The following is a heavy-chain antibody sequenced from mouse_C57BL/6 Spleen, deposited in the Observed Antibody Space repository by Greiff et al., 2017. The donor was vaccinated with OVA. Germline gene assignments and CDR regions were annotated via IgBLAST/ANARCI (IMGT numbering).Heavy chain of an antibody. J-gene: IGHJ4*01. CDR2: ISSGGDYL. Sequence: EVQLVESGAGLVKPGGSLTLSCAASGFTFSSSAMSWVRQTPETRLEWVAYISSGGDYLYYADNVKGRFTISRDNARNTLYLQISSLKSEDTAVYYCTRVPDYYAMDYWGQGTSVTVSS. V-gene: IGHV5-9-1*02. CDR1: GFTFSSSA. CDR3: TRVPDYYAMDY.